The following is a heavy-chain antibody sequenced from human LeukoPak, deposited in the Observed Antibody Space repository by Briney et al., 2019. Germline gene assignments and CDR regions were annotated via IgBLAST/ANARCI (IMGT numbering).Heavy chain of an antibody. D-gene: IGHD6-13*01. CDR1: GFTFSSYG. J-gene: IGHJ6*03. CDR2: IRYDGSNK. Sequence: GGSLRLSCAASGFTFSSYGMHWVRQAPGKGLEWVAFIRYDGSNKYYAGSVKGRFTISRDNSKNTLYLQMNSLRAEDTAVYYCAKDGNIAAAGTELRYYYYYMDVWGKGTTVTVSS. V-gene: IGHV3-30*02. CDR3: AKDGNIAAAGTELRYYYYYMDV.